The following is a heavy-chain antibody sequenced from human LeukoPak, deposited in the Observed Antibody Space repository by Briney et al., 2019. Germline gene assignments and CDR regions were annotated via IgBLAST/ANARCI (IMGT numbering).Heavy chain of an antibody. CDR2: INHSGST. Sequence: GSLRLSCAASGFTISSNYMSWIRQPPGKGLEWIGEINHSGSTNYNPSLKSRVTISVDTSKNQFSLKLSSVTAADTAVYYCARGKRITMVRGVKGFDYWGQGTLVTVSS. CDR1: GFTISSNY. CDR3: ARGKRITMVRGVKGFDY. D-gene: IGHD3-10*01. V-gene: IGHV4-34*01. J-gene: IGHJ4*02.